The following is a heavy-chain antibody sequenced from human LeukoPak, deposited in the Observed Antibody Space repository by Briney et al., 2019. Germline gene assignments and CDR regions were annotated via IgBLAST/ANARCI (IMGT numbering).Heavy chain of an antibody. D-gene: IGHD6-6*01. CDR1: GYTFTSYG. CDR2: INPYNGNT. J-gene: IGHJ4*02. Sequence: GASVKVSCKASGYTFTSYGINWLRQAPGQGLEWMGWINPYNGNTNPAQKFQGRVTMTTDTSTSTAYMELRSLRSDDTAVYYCARAHKKYSSSPPLDYWGQGTLVTVSS. CDR3: ARAHKKYSSSPPLDY. V-gene: IGHV1-18*04.